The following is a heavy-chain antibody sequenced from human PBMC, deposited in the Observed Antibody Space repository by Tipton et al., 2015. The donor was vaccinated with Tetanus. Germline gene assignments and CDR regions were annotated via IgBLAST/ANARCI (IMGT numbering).Heavy chain of an antibody. D-gene: IGHD2-15*01. V-gene: IGHV4-59*03. Sequence: TLSLTCTVSGDSISSYYWSWIRQPPGKGLEWLGSIYYSGSANYNPSLKSRVTISVDTSRHRFSLKLSSVTAADTAVYYCAKSRSRFDPWGQGTLVTVSS. CDR3: AKSRSRFDP. CDR1: GDSISSYY. CDR2: IYYSGSA. J-gene: IGHJ5*02.